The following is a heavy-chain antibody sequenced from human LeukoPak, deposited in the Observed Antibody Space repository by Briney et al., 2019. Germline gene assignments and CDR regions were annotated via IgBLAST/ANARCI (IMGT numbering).Heavy chain of an antibody. CDR1: GGTFSSYA. D-gene: IGHD6-13*01. CDR2: IIPIFGTA. Sequence: SVKVSCKASGGTFSSYAISWVRQAPGQGLEWMGGIIPIFGTANYAQKFQGRVTITADESTSTAYMELSSLRSEDTAVYYCASPGYSSSWSLYYFDYWGQGTLVTVSS. CDR3: ASPGYSSSWSLYYFDY. V-gene: IGHV1-69*13. J-gene: IGHJ4*02.